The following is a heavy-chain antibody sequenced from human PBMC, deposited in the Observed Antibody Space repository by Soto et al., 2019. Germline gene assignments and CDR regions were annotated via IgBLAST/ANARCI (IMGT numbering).Heavy chain of an antibody. D-gene: IGHD5-12*01. Sequence: EVQLVESGGGLVKPGGSLRLSCAASGFTFSSYSMNWVRQAPGKGLEWVSSISSSSSYKFYAGSVKGRFTISRDNAKNSLYRQMNSLRAEDTAVYYCAREWLRLPDYWGQGTLVTVSS. V-gene: IGHV3-21*01. J-gene: IGHJ4*02. CDR1: GFTFSSYS. CDR3: AREWLRLPDY. CDR2: ISSSSSYK.